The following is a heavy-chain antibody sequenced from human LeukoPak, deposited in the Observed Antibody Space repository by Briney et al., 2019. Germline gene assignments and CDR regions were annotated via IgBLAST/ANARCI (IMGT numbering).Heavy chain of an antibody. V-gene: IGHV3-23*01. CDR3: AKGALAAAGSGFEY. D-gene: IGHD6-13*01. Sequence: GGSLRLSCAVSGFIFNSYAMSWVRQAPGKGLEWVSSISASGGSTYHADSVKGRFTISRDNSKNTVHLQMNSLRANDTALYYCAKGALAAAGSGFEYWGQGTLVTVFS. J-gene: IGHJ4*02. CDR1: GFIFNSYA. CDR2: ISASGGST.